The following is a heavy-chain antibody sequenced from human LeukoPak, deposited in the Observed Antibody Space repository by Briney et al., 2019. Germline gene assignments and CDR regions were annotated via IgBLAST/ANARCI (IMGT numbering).Heavy chain of an antibody. CDR2: INHSGST. V-gene: IGHV4-34*01. Sequence: ASETLSLTCAVYGGSFSGYYWSWIRQPPGKGLEWIGEINHSGSTNYNPSLKSRVTISVDTSKNQFSLKLSSVTAADTAVYYCARGVRYSYGLFDYWGQGTLVTVSS. J-gene: IGHJ4*02. CDR1: GGSFSGYY. CDR3: ARGVRYSYGLFDY. D-gene: IGHD5-18*01.